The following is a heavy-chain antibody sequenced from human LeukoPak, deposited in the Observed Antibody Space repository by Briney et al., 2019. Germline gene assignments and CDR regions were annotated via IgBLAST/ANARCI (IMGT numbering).Heavy chain of an antibody. CDR3: ARSGSGLYCSSTSCEPIDY. Sequence: ASVKVSCKASGYTFTGYYMHWVRQAPGQGLEWMGWINPNSGGTNYAQKFQGRVTMTRDTSISTAYMELSRLRSDDTAVYYCARSGSGLYCSSTSCEPIDYWGQGTLVTVSS. CDR1: GYTFTGYY. CDR2: INPNSGGT. J-gene: IGHJ4*02. D-gene: IGHD2-2*01. V-gene: IGHV1-2*02.